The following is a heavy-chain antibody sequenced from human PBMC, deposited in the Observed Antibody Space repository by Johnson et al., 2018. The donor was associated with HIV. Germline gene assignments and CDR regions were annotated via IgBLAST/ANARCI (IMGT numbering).Heavy chain of an antibody. CDR1: GFTFSSYA. V-gene: IGHV3-7*03. D-gene: IGHD1-26*01. CDR3: ARRYSGSYGAFDI. Sequence: VQLVESGGGLVQPGGSLRLSCAASGFTFSSYAMSWVRQAPGKGLEWVVNIKQDGSEKYYVDSVKGRFTISRDNAKNSLYLQMNSLRAEDTAVYYCARRYSGSYGAFDIWGQGTMVTVSS. CDR2: IKQDGSEK. J-gene: IGHJ3*02.